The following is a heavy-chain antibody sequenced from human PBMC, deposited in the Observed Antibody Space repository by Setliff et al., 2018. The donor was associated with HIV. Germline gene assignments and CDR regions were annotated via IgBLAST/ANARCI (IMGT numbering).Heavy chain of an antibody. CDR2: IHPVDPDT. CDR3: ARRASKASLDY. J-gene: IGHJ4*02. Sequence: GESLKISCKGSGYSFTSNWIGWVRQMPGKGLEWMGIIHPVDPDTRYSPSFQGQVTISADKSISTAYLQWSTLKASDTAIYYCARRASKASLDYWGQGTLVTVSS. CDR1: GYSFTSNW. V-gene: IGHV5-51*01.